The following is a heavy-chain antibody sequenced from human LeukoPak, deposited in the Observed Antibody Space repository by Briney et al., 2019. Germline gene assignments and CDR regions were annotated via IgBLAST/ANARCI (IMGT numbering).Heavy chain of an antibody. CDR3: ARVRGGYSNYGENWFDP. J-gene: IGHJ5*02. V-gene: IGHV1-46*01. D-gene: IGHD4-11*01. Sequence: ASVKVSCKASGYTFTSSYMHWVRQAPGQGLEWMGIINPSGGSTNYAQKLQGRVTMTTDTSTSTAYMELRSLRSDDTAVYYCARVRGGYSNYGENWFDPWGQGTLVTVSS. CDR2: INPSGGST. CDR1: GYTFTSSY.